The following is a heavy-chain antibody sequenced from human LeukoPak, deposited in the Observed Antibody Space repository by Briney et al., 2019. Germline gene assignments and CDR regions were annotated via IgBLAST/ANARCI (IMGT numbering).Heavy chain of an antibody. V-gene: IGHV4-39*01. CDR3: AVLRDFWSGYYAGYFDY. D-gene: IGHD3-3*01. CDR2: IYYSGSI. Sequence: NTSETLSLTCTVSGGSISSSSYYWGWLRQPPGKGLEWIGSIYYSGSIYYNPSLKSRVTISVDTSKNQFSLKLSSVTAADTAVYYCAVLRDFWSGYYAGYFDYWGQGTLVTVSS. J-gene: IGHJ4*02. CDR1: GGSISSSSYY.